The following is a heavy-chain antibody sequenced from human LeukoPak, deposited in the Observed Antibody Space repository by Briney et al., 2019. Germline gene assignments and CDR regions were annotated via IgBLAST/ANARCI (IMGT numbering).Heavy chain of an antibody. D-gene: IGHD6-13*01. V-gene: IGHV1-3*01. CDR1: GYNFYNYA. CDR2: INAGNGNT. Sequence: GASVRISCKTSGYNFYNYAVTWVRQAPGQGLEWMGWINAGNGNTKYSQKFQGRVTITRDTSASTAYMELSSLRSEDTAVYYCARGSSSWYPPYYYGMDVWGKGTTVTVSS. CDR3: ARGSSSWYPPYYYGMDV. J-gene: IGHJ6*04.